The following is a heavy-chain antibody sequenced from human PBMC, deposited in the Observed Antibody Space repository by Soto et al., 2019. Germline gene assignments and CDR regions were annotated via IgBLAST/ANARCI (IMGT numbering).Heavy chain of an antibody. CDR2: ISYDGSNK. CDR1: GFTFSSYG. Sequence: GGSLRLSCAASGFTFSSYGMHWVRQAPGKGLEWVAVISYDGSNKYYADSVKGRFTISRDNSKNTLYLQRNSLRAEDPVLYYCAKDHPEFVVVVPAAMRSLRYFDWLPKDLYYYYGMDVWGQGTTVTVSS. CDR3: AKDHPEFVVVVPAAMRSLRYFDWLPKDLYYYYGMDV. V-gene: IGHV3-30*18. D-gene: IGHD2-2*01. J-gene: IGHJ6*02.